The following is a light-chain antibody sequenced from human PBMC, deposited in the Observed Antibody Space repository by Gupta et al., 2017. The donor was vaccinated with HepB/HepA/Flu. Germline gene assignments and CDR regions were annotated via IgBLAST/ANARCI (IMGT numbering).Light chain of an antibody. CDR3: QQYYTTPCS. CDR2: WAS. CDR1: RSVLYNSNKRNY. Sequence: DIVMTRAPDSLAVSRGARATSNYTSSRSVLYNSNKRNYLAWYQQRPGQPPKLLIYWASTRESGVPDRFSGSGSGTDFTLTISSLQAGDVAIYYCQQYYTTPCSFGQGTRLEI. V-gene: IGKV4-1*01. J-gene: IGKJ2*04.